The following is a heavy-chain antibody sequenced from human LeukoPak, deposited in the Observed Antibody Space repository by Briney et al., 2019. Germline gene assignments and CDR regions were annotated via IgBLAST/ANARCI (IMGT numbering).Heavy chain of an antibody. V-gene: IGHV4-61*02. Sequence: SETLSLTCTVSGGSISSGSYYWSWIRQPAGKGLEWIGRIYTSGSTNYNPSLKSRVTISVDTSKNQFSLKLSSVTAADTAVYYCARGAYGSSWDGLIFDYWGQGTLVTVSS. CDR2: IYTSGST. CDR3: ARGAYGSSWDGLIFDY. D-gene: IGHD6-13*01. CDR1: GGSISSGSYY. J-gene: IGHJ4*02.